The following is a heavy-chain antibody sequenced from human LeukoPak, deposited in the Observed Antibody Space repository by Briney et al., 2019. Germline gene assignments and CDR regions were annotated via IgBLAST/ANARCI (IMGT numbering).Heavy chain of an antibody. CDR3: ASDWGYHRFQH. CDR2: ISSSSSYI. CDR1: GFTFSSYS. J-gene: IGHJ1*01. V-gene: IGHV3-21*01. Sequence: GGSLRLSCAASGFTFSSYSMNWVRQAPGKGLEWVSSISSSSSYIYYADSVKGRFTISRDNAKNPLYLQMNSLRAEDTAVYYCASDWGYHRFQHWGQGTLVTVSS. D-gene: IGHD2-2*01.